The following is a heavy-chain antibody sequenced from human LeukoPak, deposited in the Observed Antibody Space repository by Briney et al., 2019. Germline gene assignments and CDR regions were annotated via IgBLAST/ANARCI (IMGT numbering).Heavy chain of an antibody. J-gene: IGHJ5*02. CDR3: ARDRVTMMVVGKDNWFDP. CDR1: GYTFTGYY. V-gene: IGHV1-2*02. Sequence: GASVKVSCKASGYTFTGYYMHWVRQAPGQGLEWMGWINPNSGGTNYAQKFQGRVTMTRDTSISTAYMELSRLKSDDTAVYYCARDRVTMMVVGKDNWFDPWGQGTLVTVSS. CDR2: INPNSGGT. D-gene: IGHD3-22*01.